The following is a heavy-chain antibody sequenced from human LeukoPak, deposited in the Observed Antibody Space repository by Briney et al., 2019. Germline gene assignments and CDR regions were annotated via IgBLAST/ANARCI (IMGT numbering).Heavy chain of an antibody. CDR2: IRGCGNYI. V-gene: IGHV3-21*01. D-gene: IGHD3-22*01. Sequence: GGSLRLSCAASGFTFSSHNMNWVRQAPGKGMKWVSSIRGCGNYIFSAYSGKGRFTITRDSAKNTQSLQMNSLRAEDTAVYYCAKDQGFDYYDSSGYYLDYWGQGTLVTVSS. J-gene: IGHJ4*02. CDR1: GFTFSSHN. CDR3: AKDQGFDYYDSSGYYLDY.